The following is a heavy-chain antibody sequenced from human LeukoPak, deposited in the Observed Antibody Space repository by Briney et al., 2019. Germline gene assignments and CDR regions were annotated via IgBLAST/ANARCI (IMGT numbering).Heavy chain of an antibody. J-gene: IGHJ4*02. V-gene: IGHV3-23*01. CDR2: ISGSGGST. Sequence: GGSLRLSCAASGFTFSSYAMSWVRQAPGKGLEWVSAISGSGGSTYYADSVKGRFTISRDNSKNTLYLQMNSLRAEDTAVYYCAKAYYDFWSGCSTEYYFDYWGQGTLVTVSS. CDR1: GFTFSSYA. D-gene: IGHD3-3*01. CDR3: AKAYYDFWSGCSTEYYFDY.